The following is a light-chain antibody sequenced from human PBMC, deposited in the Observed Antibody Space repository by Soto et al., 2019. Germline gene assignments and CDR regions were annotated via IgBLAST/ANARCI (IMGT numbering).Light chain of an antibody. CDR2: GAS. CDR1: QSSSSY. Sequence: EIVLTQSPGTLSLSPGERVTLSCRASQSSSSYLAWYQHKPGQAPRVLIYGASSRATGIPDRFSGSGSGTEFTLTISRLEPEDFAVYYCQQYGSSPYTFGQGTKLEIK. J-gene: IGKJ2*01. CDR3: QQYGSSPYT. V-gene: IGKV3-20*01.